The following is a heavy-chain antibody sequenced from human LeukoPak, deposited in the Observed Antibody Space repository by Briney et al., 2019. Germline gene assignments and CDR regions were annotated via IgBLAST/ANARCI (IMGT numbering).Heavy chain of an antibody. CDR2: IYSGGST. V-gene: IGHV3-53*01. Sequence: GGSLRLSCAASGFTVSSNYMSWVRQAPGKGLEWVSVIYSGGSTYYADSVKGRLSISRDNSNNTLYLQMNSLRAEDTAVYYCAGDGPTSGFDYWRQGTLVTVFS. J-gene: IGHJ4*02. CDR3: AGDGPTSGFDY. CDR1: GFTVSSNY.